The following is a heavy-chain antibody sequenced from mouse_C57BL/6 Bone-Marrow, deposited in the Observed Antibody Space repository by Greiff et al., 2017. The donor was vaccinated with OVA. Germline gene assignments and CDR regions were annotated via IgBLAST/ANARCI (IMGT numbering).Heavy chain of an antibody. D-gene: IGHD2-3*01. CDR3: AKWDDGYYYWYFDV. CDR1: GFSLTSYG. V-gene: IGHV2-5*01. J-gene: IGHJ1*03. CDR2: IWRGGST. Sequence: VKLMESGPGLVQPSQSLSITCTVSGFSLTSYGVHWVRQSPGKGLEWLGVIWRGGSTDYNAAFMSRLSITKDNSKSQVFFKMNSLQADDTAIYYCAKWDDGYYYWYFDVWGTGTTVTVSS.